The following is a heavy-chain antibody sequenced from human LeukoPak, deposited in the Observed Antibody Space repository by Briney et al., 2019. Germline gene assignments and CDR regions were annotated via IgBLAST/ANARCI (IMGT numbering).Heavy chain of an antibody. CDR1: GGSISRYY. Sequence: PSETLSLTCTLSGGSISRYYWSWVRQPPGKGLELIGYIYSSGSANYNPSLKSRVTISVDTSKNQFSLRVSSVTAADTAVYYCARDNHSNYRFDYWGQGTLVTVSS. J-gene: IGHJ4*02. V-gene: IGHV4-59*01. CDR2: IYSSGSA. D-gene: IGHD4-11*01. CDR3: ARDNHSNYRFDY.